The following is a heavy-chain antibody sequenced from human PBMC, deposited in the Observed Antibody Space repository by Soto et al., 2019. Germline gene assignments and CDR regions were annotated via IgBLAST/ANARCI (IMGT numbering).Heavy chain of an antibody. V-gene: IGHV3-30*18. CDR1: GFAFDTYG. D-gene: IGHD3-22*01. J-gene: IGHJ6*02. CDR2: MSYDGSKI. Sequence: PGGSLRLCCEASGFAFDTYGMHWIRQGAGQGLEWVATMSYDGSKIYYRDSVRGRFSISRDDSERTLYLPINRLRAEDTAVYYCAKDRYPYYYYDLMDVLFEGTTVTVS. CDR3: AKDRYPYYYYDLMDV.